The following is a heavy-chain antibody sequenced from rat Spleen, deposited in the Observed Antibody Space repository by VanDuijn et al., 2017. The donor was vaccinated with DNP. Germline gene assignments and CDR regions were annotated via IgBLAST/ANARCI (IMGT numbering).Heavy chain of an antibody. J-gene: IGHJ2*01. CDR2: IWGHGNT. CDR1: GFSLTSYN. V-gene: IGHV2-30*01. Sequence: QVQLKESGPGLVQPSQTLSLTCTVSGFSLTSYNVHWVRQSPGKGLEWLGIIWGHGNTDYNSALKSRLSISRDTSKSQVFLTMNSLQTEDTAIYFCTRGYGLWGQGVMVTVSS. D-gene: IGHD4-1*01. CDR3: TRGYGL.